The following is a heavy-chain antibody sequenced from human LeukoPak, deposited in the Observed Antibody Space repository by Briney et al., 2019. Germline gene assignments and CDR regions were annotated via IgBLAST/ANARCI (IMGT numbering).Heavy chain of an antibody. D-gene: IGHD3-16*02. CDR1: GFSFSNYG. CDR3: AKGPDLIGRDYFDY. V-gene: IGHV3-30*18. J-gene: IGHJ4*02. CDR2: ISYDGTIQ. Sequence: GGSLRLSCATSGFSFSNYGMHWVRQAPGKGLEWVAVISYDGTIQYYADSVKGRFTISRDNPKNILFLQMNSLRAEDTAVYYCAKGPDLIGRDYFDYWGQGTLVTVSS.